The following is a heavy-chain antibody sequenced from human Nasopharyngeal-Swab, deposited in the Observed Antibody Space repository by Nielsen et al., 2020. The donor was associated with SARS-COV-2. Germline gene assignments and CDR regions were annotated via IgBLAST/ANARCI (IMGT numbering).Heavy chain of an antibody. CDR3: ARGLSSYSSSTRWFDP. J-gene: IGHJ5*02. D-gene: IGHD6-13*01. CDR1: GGSFSGYY. V-gene: IGHV4-34*01. Sequence: SDTLSLTCAVYGGSFSGYYWSWIRQPPGKGLEWIGEINHSGSTNYNPSLKSRVTISVDTSKNQFSLKLSSVTAADTAVYYCARGLSSYSSSTRWFDPWGQGTLVTVSS. CDR2: INHSGST.